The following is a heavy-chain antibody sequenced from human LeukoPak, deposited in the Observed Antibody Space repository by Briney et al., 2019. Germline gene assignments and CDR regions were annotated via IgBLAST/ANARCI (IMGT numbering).Heavy chain of an antibody. D-gene: IGHD4-11*01. V-gene: IGHV4-59*12. CDR3: ATLLTVTNFDY. CDR1: GGSISSYY. Sequence: SETLSLTCTVSGGSISSYYWSWIRQPPGKGLEWIGYIYYSGSTNYNPSLKSRVTISVDTSKNQFSLKLSSVTAADTAVYYCATLLTVTNFDYWGQGTLVTVSS. J-gene: IGHJ4*02. CDR2: IYYSGST.